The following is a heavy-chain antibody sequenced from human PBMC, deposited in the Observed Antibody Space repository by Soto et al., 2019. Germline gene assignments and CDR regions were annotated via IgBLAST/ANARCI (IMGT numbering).Heavy chain of an antibody. CDR1: GYTFTSYY. D-gene: IGHD2-2*01. CDR2: INPSGGST. V-gene: IGHV1-46*01. Sequence: ASVKVSCKASGYTFTSYYMHWVRQAPGQGLEWMGIINPSGGSTSYAQKFQGRVTMTRDTSTSTVYMELSSLRSEDTAVYYCASRDCISTSCRSRHDYWGQGTLVTVSS. J-gene: IGHJ4*02. CDR3: ASRDCISTSCRSRHDY.